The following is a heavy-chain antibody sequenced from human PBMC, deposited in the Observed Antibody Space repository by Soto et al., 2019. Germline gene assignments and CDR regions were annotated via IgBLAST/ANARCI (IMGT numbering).Heavy chain of an antibody. Sequence: EVQLVQSGAELKKPGESLKISCHTSGFRFTNFWIGWVRQRPGKGLEWMGIIYSRDSDTKYSPSFQGQVTISVDTSITTAYLQWSSLKASDTAVYYCARATYNHDDGDVDFWGQGTQVTVSS. V-gene: IGHV5-51*01. D-gene: IGHD1-1*01. CDR3: ARATYNHDDGDVDF. J-gene: IGHJ4*02. CDR2: IYSRDSDT. CDR1: GFRFTNFW.